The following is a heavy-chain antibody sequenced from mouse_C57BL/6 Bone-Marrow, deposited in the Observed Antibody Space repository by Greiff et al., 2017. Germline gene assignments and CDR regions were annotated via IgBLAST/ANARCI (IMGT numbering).Heavy chain of an antibody. CDR2: IDPSDSYT. D-gene: IGHD1-1*01. V-gene: IGHV1-69*01. CDR3: ARDYYGSSCYFDY. J-gene: IGHJ2*01. Sequence: QVQLQQPGAELVMPGASVKLSCKASGFTFTSYWMHWVKQRPGQGLAWIGEIDPSDSYTNYNQKFTGKSTLTVDKSSSTAYMQLSSLTSEDATVYYCARDYYGSSCYFDYWGQGTTLTVSS. CDR1: GFTFTSYW.